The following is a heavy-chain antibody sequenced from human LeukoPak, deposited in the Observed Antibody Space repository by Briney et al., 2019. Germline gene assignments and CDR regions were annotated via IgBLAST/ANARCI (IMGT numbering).Heavy chain of an antibody. J-gene: IGHJ4*02. CDR1: GFTFSNYR. CDR2: ISSSGSYI. Sequence: PGGSLRLSCAASGFTFSNYRMNWVRQAPGKGLEWVSSISSSGSYIYYADSVKGRFTISRDNAKNSLYLQMNSLRAEDTAVYYCARDWDTDYYASSGYYNDYWGQGTLVTVSS. V-gene: IGHV3-21*01. CDR3: ARDWDTDYYASSGYYNDY. D-gene: IGHD3-22*01.